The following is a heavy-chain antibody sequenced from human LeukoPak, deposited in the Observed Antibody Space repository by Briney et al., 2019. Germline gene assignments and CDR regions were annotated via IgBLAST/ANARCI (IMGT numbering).Heavy chain of an antibody. V-gene: IGHV4-61*02. CDR2: IYTSGST. CDR1: GGSISSGSYY. J-gene: IGHJ6*03. Sequence: SETLSLTCTVSGGSISSGSYYWSWIRQPAGKGLEWIGRIYTSGSTNYNPSLESRVTISVDTSKNQFSLKLSSVTAADTAVYYCARELTPYYYYYMDVWGKGTTVTVSS. CDR3: ARELTPYYYYYMDV. D-gene: IGHD4/OR15-4a*01.